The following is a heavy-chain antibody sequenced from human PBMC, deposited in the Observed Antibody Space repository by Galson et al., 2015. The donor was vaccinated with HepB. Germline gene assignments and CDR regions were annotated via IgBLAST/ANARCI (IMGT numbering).Heavy chain of an antibody. CDR3: ASAHLLGAFDI. J-gene: IGHJ3*02. V-gene: IGHV3-53*01. CDR2: IYSGGST. CDR1: GFTVSSNY. D-gene: IGHD3-16*01. Sequence: SLRLSCAASGFTVSSNYMSWVRQAPGKGLEWVSVIYSGGSTYYADSVKGRFTISRDNSKNTLYLQMNSLRAEDTAVYYCASAHLLGAFDIWGQGSMVTVSS.